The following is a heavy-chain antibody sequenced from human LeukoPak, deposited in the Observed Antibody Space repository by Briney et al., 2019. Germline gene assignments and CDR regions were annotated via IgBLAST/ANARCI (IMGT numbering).Heavy chain of an antibody. CDR2: IIPIFGTA. CDR3: AREEESGYSYGSAFDI. CDR1: GGTFSSYA. Sequence: SVKVSCKASGGTFSSYAISWVRQAPGQGLEWMGGIIPIFGTANYAQKFQGRVTITADESTSTAYMELSSLRSEDTAVYYCAREEESGYSYGSAFDIWGQGTMVTVSS. D-gene: IGHD5-18*01. J-gene: IGHJ3*02. V-gene: IGHV1-69*13.